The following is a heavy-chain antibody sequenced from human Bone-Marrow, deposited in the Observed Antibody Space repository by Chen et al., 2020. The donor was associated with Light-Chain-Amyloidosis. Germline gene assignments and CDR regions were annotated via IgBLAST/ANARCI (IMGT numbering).Heavy chain of an antibody. CDR1: GYTFPNSW. V-gene: IGHV5-51*01. J-gene: IGHJ4*02. D-gene: IGHD5-12*01. CDR2: IYPDDSDA. CDR3: ARRRDGYNFDY. Sequence: EVQLEQSGTEVKKPGETLKISSKGSGYTFPNSWIGWVRQMPGKVLEWMLVIYPDDSDARYSPSFEGQVTISADKSITTAYLQWRSLKASDTAMYYCARRRDGYNFDYWGQGTLVTVSS.